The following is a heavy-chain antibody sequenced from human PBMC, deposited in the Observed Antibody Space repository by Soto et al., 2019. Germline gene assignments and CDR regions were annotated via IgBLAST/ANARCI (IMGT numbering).Heavy chain of an antibody. CDR2: IYYSGST. D-gene: IGHD3-10*01. J-gene: IGHJ6*02. Sequence: KSXETLSLTCTVSGGSISSGGYYWSWIREHPGKGLEWIGYIYYSGSTYYNPSLKSRVTISVDTSKNQFSLKLSSVTAAETAVYYCARGAYGSGSYYNPLYYYYGMDVWGQGTTVTVSS. CDR1: GGSISSGGYY. CDR3: ARGAYGSGSYYNPLYYYYGMDV. V-gene: IGHV4-31*03.